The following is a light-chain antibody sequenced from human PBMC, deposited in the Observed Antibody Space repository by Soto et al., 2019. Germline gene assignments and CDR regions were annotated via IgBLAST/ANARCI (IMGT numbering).Light chain of an antibody. V-gene: IGKV1-5*03. CDR3: QQFNSYPWT. Sequence: MTQSPATLSVSPGERATLSCRASQSIGSWLAWYQQKPGKAPNLLIYKASSLESGVPSRFSGSGSGTEFTVTISSLQPEDFATYYCQQFNSYPWTFGQGTKVDIK. CDR1: QSIGSW. J-gene: IGKJ1*01. CDR2: KAS.